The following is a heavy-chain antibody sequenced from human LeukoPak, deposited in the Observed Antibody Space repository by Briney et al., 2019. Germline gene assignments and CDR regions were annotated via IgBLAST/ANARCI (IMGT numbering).Heavy chain of an antibody. Sequence: ASVKVSCKVSGYTLTELSMHWVRQAPGKGLEWMGGFDPEDSETIYAQKFQGRVTMTEDTSTDTAYMELSSLRSEDTAVYYCSGWYRYDAFDIWGQGTMVTVSS. CDR2: FDPEDSET. J-gene: IGHJ3*02. V-gene: IGHV1-24*01. CDR1: GYTLTELS. D-gene: IGHD6-19*01. CDR3: SGWYRYDAFDI.